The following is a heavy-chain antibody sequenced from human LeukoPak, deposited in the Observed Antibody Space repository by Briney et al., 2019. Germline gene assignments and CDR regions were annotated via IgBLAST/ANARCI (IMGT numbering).Heavy chain of an antibody. J-gene: IGHJ6*02. CDR2: ISAYNGNT. CDR3: ARSPRNCSSTSCYIYYYGMDV. CDR1: GYTFTSYY. D-gene: IGHD2-2*02. Sequence: ASVKVSCQASGYTFTSYYMHWVRQAPGQGLEWMGWISAYNGNTNYAQKLQGRVTMTTDTSTSTAYMELRSLRSDDTAVYYCARSPRNCSSTSCYIYYYGMDVWGQGTTVTVSS. V-gene: IGHV1-18*04.